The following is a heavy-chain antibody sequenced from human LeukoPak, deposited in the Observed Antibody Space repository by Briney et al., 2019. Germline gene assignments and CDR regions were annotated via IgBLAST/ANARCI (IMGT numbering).Heavy chain of an antibody. J-gene: IGHJ4*02. CDR1: GVSISSHY. V-gene: IGHV4-4*07. D-gene: IGHD2-21*02. CDR2: IYTSGST. Sequence: SETLSLTCSVSGVSISSHYWSWIRQPAGEGLEWIGRIYTSGSTNYNPSLKSRVTISVDKSKNQFSLKLSSVTAADTAVYYCAGVVTALVGYFDYWGQGTLVTVSS. CDR3: AGVVTALVGYFDY.